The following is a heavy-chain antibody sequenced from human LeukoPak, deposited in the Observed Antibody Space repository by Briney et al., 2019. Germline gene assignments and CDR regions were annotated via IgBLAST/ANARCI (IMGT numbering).Heavy chain of an antibody. D-gene: IGHD2-2*03. V-gene: IGHV3-30*02. J-gene: IGHJ4*02. Sequence: GGSLRLSCAASGFTFSSYGMHWVRQAPGKGLEWVAFVHFDGTTKYSGDSVKGRFTVSRDNSTDILYLQMDSLRPEDTAVYYCAKDQCTRTRCDGYPGHWGQGTLVAVSS. CDR2: VHFDGTTK. CDR1: GFTFSSYG. CDR3: AKDQCTRTRCDGYPGH.